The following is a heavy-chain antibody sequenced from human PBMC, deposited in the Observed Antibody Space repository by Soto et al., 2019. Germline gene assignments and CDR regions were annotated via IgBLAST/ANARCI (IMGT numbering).Heavy chain of an antibody. D-gene: IGHD3-16*01. J-gene: IGHJ5*02. V-gene: IGHV4-61*01. CDR1: GDSVSSGSYH. CDR3: LTYRVGGGGRGS. CDR2: LSDSGNS. Sequence: QVQLQESGPGLVKPSETLSLTCTVSGDSVSSGSYHWSWIRQPPGKGLEWIGYLSDSGNSNYNPPLKGGVTKSEATPKNQFYLTLTSGTAADPAVYYCLTYRVGGGGRGSWGQGTLVTVSS.